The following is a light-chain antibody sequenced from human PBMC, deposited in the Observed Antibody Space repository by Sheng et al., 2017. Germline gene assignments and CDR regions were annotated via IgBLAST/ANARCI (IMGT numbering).Light chain of an antibody. J-gene: IGKJ4*01. Sequence: DIQMTQSPSTLSASVGDRVTITCRASQSISTWLAWYQQIPGKAPKLLIYKASSLESGVPSRFSGSGSGTEFTLTISSLQPNDFATYYCQHYNTYPLTFGGGTKVEIK. V-gene: IGKV1-5*03. CDR2: KAS. CDR1: QSISTW. CDR3: QHYNTYPLT.